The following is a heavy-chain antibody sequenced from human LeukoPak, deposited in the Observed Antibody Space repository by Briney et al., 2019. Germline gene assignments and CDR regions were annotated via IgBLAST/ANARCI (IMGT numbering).Heavy chain of an antibody. CDR3: ARSLRSADF. CDR2: ISTDGSQT. Sequence: GSLRLSCEASGFTFSNYWMHWVRQAPGKGLMWVSQISTDGSQTFYADSVKGRFTISSDNAKNTLFLQMDSLRPEDTAVYYCARSLRSADFWGQGTLVTVSS. J-gene: IGHJ4*02. V-gene: IGHV3-74*01. CDR1: GFTFSNYW.